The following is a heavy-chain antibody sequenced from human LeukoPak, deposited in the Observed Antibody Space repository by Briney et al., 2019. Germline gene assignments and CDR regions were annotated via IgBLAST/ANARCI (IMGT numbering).Heavy chain of an antibody. CDR3: AREGIVVPAATLDYCYYYYMDV. D-gene: IGHD2-2*01. CDR1: GYTFTIYG. CDR2: ISANNGNT. J-gene: IGHJ6*03. V-gene: IGHV1-18*01. Sequence: ASVKLSCKASGYTFTIYGNSWVRQAPGQGNEWMGWISANNGNTNYAQKLQGRVTITTDTSTSAAYMELRSLRSDDTAVYYCAREGIVVPAATLDYCYYYYMDVWGKGTTVTVSS.